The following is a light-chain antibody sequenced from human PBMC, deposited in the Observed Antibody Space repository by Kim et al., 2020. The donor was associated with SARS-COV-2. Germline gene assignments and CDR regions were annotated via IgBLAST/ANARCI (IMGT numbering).Light chain of an antibody. J-gene: IGLJ3*02. V-gene: IGLV7-46*01. CDR3: LLSSGGVRV. Sequence: PEGTDTPPWESSPGSVTSGHYPYWFQQRPGQTPRTLIYDTNYKHSWTPARFSGSLLGGKAALTLSGAQPDDEADYYCLLSSGGVRVFGGGTQLTVL. CDR2: DTN. CDR1: PGSVTSGHY.